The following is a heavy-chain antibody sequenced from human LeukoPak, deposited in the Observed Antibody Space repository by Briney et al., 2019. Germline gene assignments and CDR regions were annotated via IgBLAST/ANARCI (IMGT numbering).Heavy chain of an antibody. J-gene: IGHJ5*02. D-gene: IGHD4-11*01. V-gene: IGHV3-53*01. CDR2: IYSGGNT. Sequence: GGSLRLSCAVSGFTVSNNYMSWVRQAPGKGLEWVSVIYSGGNTYYADSVKGRFTISRDNPKNTLYLQMNSLRAEDTAVYYCANNDYNNPEAWGQGTLVTVSS. CDR3: ANNDYNNPEA. CDR1: GFTVSNNY.